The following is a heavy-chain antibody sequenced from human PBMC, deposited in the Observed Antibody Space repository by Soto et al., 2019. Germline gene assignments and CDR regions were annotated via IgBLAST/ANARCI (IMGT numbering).Heavy chain of an antibody. D-gene: IGHD6-13*01. CDR2: INPNSGGT. Sequence: GASVKVSCKASGYTFTGYYMHWVRQAPGQGLEWMGWINPNSGGTNYAQKFQGRVTMTRDTSISTAYMELSRLRSDDTAVYYCARYSAAGFIVTLPVDNWFDPWGQGTLVTVSS. J-gene: IGHJ5*02. CDR1: GYTFTGYY. V-gene: IGHV1-2*02. CDR3: ARYSAAGFIVTLPVDNWFDP.